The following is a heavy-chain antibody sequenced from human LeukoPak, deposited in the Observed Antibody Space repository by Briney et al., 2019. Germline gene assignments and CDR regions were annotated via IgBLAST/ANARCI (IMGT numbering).Heavy chain of an antibody. J-gene: IGHJ4*02. D-gene: IGHD6-13*01. CDR2: ISSSGSTI. CDR3: ARVYSSWDPFDY. V-gene: IGHV3-48*03. Sequence: GGSLILSCAASGFTFSSYEMNWVRQAPGKGLEWVSYISSSGSTIYYADSVKGRFTISRDSAKNSLYLQMNSLRAEYTAVYYCARVYSSWDPFDYWGQGTLVTVSS. CDR1: GFTFSSYE.